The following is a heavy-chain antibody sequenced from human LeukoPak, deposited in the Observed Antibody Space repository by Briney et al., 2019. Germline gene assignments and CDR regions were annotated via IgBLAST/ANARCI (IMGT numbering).Heavy chain of an antibody. J-gene: IGHJ5*02. Sequence: PSETLSLTCTVSGGSISSGGYYWSWIRQPPGKGLEWIGYIYHSGSTYYNPSLKSRVTISVDRSKNQFSLKLSSVTAADTAVYYCARDFTLEGTMIVDWFDPWGQGTLVTVSS. CDR2: IYHSGST. CDR3: ARDFTLEGTMIVDWFDP. CDR1: GGSISSGGYY. V-gene: IGHV4-30-2*01. D-gene: IGHD3-22*01.